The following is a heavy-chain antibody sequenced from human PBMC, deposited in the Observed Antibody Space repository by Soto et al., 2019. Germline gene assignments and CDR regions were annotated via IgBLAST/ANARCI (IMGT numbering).Heavy chain of an antibody. CDR3: ARESGENWTYEAH. J-gene: IGHJ1*01. CDR2: ITVNGNT. V-gene: IGHV4-4*07. CDR1: GAYISDFS. D-gene: IGHD1-7*01. Sequence: QVQQLESGPGLVKPWDTLSLTCTVSGAYISDFSWSWIRQPAGKGPEWIGRITVNGNTQYNPSFRSRVTMSMDTSRNQFSLNLQSATAADTALYYCARESGENWTYEAHWGQGTLVTVSS.